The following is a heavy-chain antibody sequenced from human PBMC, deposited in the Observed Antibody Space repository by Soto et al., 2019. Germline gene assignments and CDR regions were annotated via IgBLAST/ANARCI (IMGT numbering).Heavy chain of an antibody. D-gene: IGHD6-13*01. CDR3: AKVYRPHSSWYDFDY. CDR2: INSDGSST. J-gene: IGHJ4*02. V-gene: IGHV3-74*01. Sequence: GGSLRLSCAASGFTFSSYWMHWVRQAPGKGLVWVSRINSDGSSTSYADSVKGRFTISRDNAKNTLYLQMNSLRAEDTAVYYCAKVYRPHSSWYDFDYWGQGTLVTVSS. CDR1: GFTFSSYW.